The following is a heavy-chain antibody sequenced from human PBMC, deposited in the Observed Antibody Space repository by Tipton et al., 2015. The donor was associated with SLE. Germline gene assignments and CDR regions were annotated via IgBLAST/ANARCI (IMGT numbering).Heavy chain of an antibody. CDR1: GDSISRNSYY. Sequence: TLSLTCTVSGDSISRNSYYWSWIRQPPGKGLEWIGYIYYSGSTNYNPSLKSRVTISVDTSKNQFSLKLSSVTAADTALYYCARHMITGGEFDYWGQGTLVTVSS. CDR3: ARHMITGGEFDY. V-gene: IGHV4-61*05. CDR2: IYYSGST. J-gene: IGHJ4*02. D-gene: IGHD3-16*01.